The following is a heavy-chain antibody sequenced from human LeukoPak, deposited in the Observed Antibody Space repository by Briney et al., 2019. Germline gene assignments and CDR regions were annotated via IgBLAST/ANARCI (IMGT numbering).Heavy chain of an antibody. J-gene: IGHJ4*02. V-gene: IGHV4-31*03. CDR1: GGSISSGGYY. Sequence: SETLSLTCTVSGGSISSGGYYWSWIRQHPGKGLEWIGYIYYSGSTYYNPSLKSRVTISVDTSKNQFSLKLSSVTAADTAVYYCARDGLHDYGDYDVVFDYWGQGTLVTVSS. CDR2: IYYSGST. D-gene: IGHD4-17*01. CDR3: ARDGLHDYGDYDVVFDY.